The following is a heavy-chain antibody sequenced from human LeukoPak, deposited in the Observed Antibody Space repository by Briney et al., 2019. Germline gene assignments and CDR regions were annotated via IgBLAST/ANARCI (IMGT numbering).Heavy chain of an antibody. V-gene: IGHV3-48*03. CDR2: ISISGSTI. CDR3: ARDRPRVGLDY. D-gene: IGHD2-2*01. CDR1: GFTFSSYE. Sequence: GGSLRLSCAASGFTFSSYEMNWVRQARGKGLEGVSYISISGSTIHYADSLKGRFTISRNNAKNALYLQMNSLRAEDMAVYYCARDRPRVGLDYWGQGTLVTVSS. J-gene: IGHJ4*02.